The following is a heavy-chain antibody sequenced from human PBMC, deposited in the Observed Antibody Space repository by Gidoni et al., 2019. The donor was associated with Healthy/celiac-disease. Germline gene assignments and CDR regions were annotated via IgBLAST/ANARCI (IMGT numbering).Heavy chain of an antibody. V-gene: IGHV3-21*06. J-gene: IGHJ3*02. CDR2: ISSSSSYI. CDR3: ARGGGSYDILTGYSPGDFDI. Sequence: EVQLVESGGGLVKPGGSLRLSCAASGFTFSSYRMNWVRQAPGKGLEWVSSISSSSSYIYYADSVKGRFTISRDNAKNSLYLQMNSLRAEDTAVYYCARGGGSYDILTGYSPGDFDIWGQGTMVTVSS. CDR1: GFTFSSYR. D-gene: IGHD3-9*01.